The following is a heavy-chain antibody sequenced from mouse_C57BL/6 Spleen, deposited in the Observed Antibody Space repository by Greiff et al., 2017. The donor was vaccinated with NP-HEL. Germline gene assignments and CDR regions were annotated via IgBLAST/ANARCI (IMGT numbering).Heavy chain of an antibody. V-gene: IGHV1-55*01. CDR1: GYTFTSYW. Sequence: VQLQQPGAELVKPGASVKMSCTASGYTFTSYWITWVQQRPGQGLEWIGDIYPGSGSTNYNEKFKSKATLTVDTSSSTAYLQLSSLTSEDSAVYDCARGGTYGSSPHWYFDVWGTGTTVTVSS. CDR3: ARGGTYGSSPHWYFDV. J-gene: IGHJ1*03. D-gene: IGHD1-1*01. CDR2: IYPGSGST.